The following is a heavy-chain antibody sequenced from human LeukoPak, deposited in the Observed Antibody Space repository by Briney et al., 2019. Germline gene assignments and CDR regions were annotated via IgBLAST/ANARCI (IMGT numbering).Heavy chain of an antibody. Sequence: SETLSLTCTVSGGSISSSSYYWGWIRQPPGKGLEWIGSIYYSGSTYYNPSLKSRVTISVDTSKNQFSLKLSSVTAADTAVYYCARAVAGRGRYAFDIWGQGTMVTVSS. CDR1: GGSISSSSYY. V-gene: IGHV4-39*07. J-gene: IGHJ3*02. D-gene: IGHD6-19*01. CDR2: IYYSGST. CDR3: ARAVAGRGRYAFDI.